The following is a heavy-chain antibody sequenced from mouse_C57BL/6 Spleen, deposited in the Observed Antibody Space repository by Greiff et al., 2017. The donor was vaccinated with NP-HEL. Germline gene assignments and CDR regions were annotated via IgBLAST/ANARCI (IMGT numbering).Heavy chain of an antibody. Sequence: QVQLQQPGAELVKPGASVKLSCKASGYTFTSYWMHWVKQRPGQGLEWIGMIHPNSGSTNYNEKFKSKATLTVDKSSSTAYMQLSSLTSEDSAVYYCARGTTVVEDAMDYWGQGTSVTVSS. V-gene: IGHV1-64*01. CDR1: GYTFTSYW. CDR2: IHPNSGST. J-gene: IGHJ4*01. D-gene: IGHD1-1*01. CDR3: ARGTTVVEDAMDY.